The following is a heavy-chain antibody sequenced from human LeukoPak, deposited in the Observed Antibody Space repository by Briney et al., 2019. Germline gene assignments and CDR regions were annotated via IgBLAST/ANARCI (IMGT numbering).Heavy chain of an antibody. Sequence: GGSLTLSCAASGFSFSSDAMNWVRQAPGKGPEWVSHIGTSSSTVYYADSVKGRFTISRDNAKNSLYLQMSGLRDEDTAVYYCAREMGTTSDSWGQGTLVTVSS. CDR2: IGTSSSTV. CDR3: AREMGTTSDS. D-gene: IGHD1-7*01. V-gene: IGHV3-48*02. J-gene: IGHJ4*02. CDR1: GFSFSSDA.